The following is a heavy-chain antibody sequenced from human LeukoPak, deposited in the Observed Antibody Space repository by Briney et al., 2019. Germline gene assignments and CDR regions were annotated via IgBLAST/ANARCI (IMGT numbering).Heavy chain of an antibody. Sequence: GGSLRLSCAASEFTFSDYYKSWIRQAPGKGLEWVSYISSNSNTIYYADSVKGRFTISRDNAKNSLYLQMNSLGAEDTAVYYCARRREMAKRSLDYWGQGTLVIVSS. CDR1: EFTFSDYY. V-gene: IGHV3-11*01. D-gene: IGHD5-24*01. CDR3: ARRREMAKRSLDY. CDR2: ISSNSNTI. J-gene: IGHJ4*02.